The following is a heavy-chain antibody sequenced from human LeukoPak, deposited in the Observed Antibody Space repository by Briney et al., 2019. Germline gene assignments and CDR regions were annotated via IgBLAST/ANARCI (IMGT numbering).Heavy chain of an antibody. CDR1: GGSFSGYY. V-gene: IGHV4-34*01. D-gene: IGHD2-2*01. CDR2: INHSGST. CDR3: ARARTDIVVVPAAMSPDVYDY. Sequence: SETLSLTCAVYGGSFSGYYWSWIRQPPGKGLEWIGEINHSGSTNYNPSLKSRVTISVDTSKNQFSLKLSSVTAADTAVYYCARARTDIVVVPAAMSPDVYDYWGQGTLVTVSS. J-gene: IGHJ4*02.